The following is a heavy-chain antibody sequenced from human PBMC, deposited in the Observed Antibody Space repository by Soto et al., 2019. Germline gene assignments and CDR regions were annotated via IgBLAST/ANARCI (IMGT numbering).Heavy chain of an antibody. Sequence: SETLSLTCTVSGGSISSYYWSLIRQPPGKGLEWIGYIYYSGSTYYNPSLKSRVTISVDTSKNQFSLKLSSVTAADTAVYYCARDEISSSGWYREYYGMDVWGQGTTVTVSS. CDR1: GGSISSYY. CDR3: ARDEISSSGWYREYYGMDV. J-gene: IGHJ6*02. D-gene: IGHD6-19*01. CDR2: IYYSGST. V-gene: IGHV4-59*12.